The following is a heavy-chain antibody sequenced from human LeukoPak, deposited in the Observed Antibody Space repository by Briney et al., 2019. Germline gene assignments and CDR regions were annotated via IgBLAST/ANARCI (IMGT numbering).Heavy chain of an antibody. D-gene: IGHD3-10*01. CDR3: AREGMVRGVLQNYYYYYMDV. CDR1: GGTFSNFA. CDR2: IIPIFGTT. V-gene: IGHV1-69*13. Sequence: SVKVSCKASGGTFSNFAISWVRQAPGQGLEWMGGIIPIFGTTNYAQKFQGRVTITADESTSTAYVELSSLRSEDTAVYYCAREGMVRGVLQNYYYYYMDVWGKGTTVTISS. J-gene: IGHJ6*03.